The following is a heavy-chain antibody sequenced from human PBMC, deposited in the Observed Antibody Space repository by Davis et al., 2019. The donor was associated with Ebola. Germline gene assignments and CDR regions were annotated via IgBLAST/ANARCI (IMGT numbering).Heavy chain of an antibody. Sequence: AASVKVSCKASGYTFTSYGISWVRQTPGQGLERMGWINTNTGNPTYAQGFTGRFVFSLDTSVSTAYLQISSLKAEDTAVYYCARGGALGLWGQGTLVTVSS. D-gene: IGHD1-26*01. CDR3: ARGGALGL. CDR1: GYTFTSYG. CDR2: INTNTGNP. V-gene: IGHV7-4-1*02. J-gene: IGHJ4*02.